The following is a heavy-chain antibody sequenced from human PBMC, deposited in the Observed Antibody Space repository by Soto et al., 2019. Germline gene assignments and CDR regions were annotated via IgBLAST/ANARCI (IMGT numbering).Heavy chain of an antibody. CDR3: XXXXXXXXXF. V-gene: IGHV1-18*01. CDR1: GYTFTSYG. CDR2: ISAYNGNT. Sequence: QVQLVQSGAEVKKPGASVKVSCKASGYTFTSYGISWLRQAPGQGLEWMGWISAYNGNTNYAHKVQXXLXMXXDTSTSTAYMELRXXXXXXXXXXXXXXXXXXXXXFXGQGTLVTVSS. J-gene: IGHJ4*02.